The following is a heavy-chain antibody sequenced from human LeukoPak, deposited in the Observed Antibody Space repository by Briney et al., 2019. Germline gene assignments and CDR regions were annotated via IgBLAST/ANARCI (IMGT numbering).Heavy chain of an antibody. CDR3: AREEYYYGSGSYSLDY. CDR1: GFTFSSYA. CDR2: ISGSGGST. Sequence: GGSLRLSCAASGFTFSSYAMSWVRQAPGKGLEWVSAISGSGGSTYYADSVKGRFTISRDNSKNTLYLQMNSLRAEDTAVYYCAREEYYYGSGSYSLDYWGQGTLVTVSS. D-gene: IGHD3-10*01. V-gene: IGHV3-23*01. J-gene: IGHJ4*02.